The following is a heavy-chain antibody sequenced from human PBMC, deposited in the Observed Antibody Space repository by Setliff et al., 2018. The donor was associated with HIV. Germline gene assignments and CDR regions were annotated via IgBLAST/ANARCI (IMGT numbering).Heavy chain of an antibody. J-gene: IGHJ4*02. CDR1: GGSISSGSYY. Sequence: SETLSLTCTVSGGSISSGSYYWSWIRQPAGKGLEWIGRIYTSGSTNYNPSLKSRVTISVDTSKNQFSLKLRSVTAADTAMYYCARAGSYGWDYWGQGTLVTVSS. CDR3: ARAGSYGWDY. D-gene: IGHD5-18*01. CDR2: IYTSGST. V-gene: IGHV4-61*02.